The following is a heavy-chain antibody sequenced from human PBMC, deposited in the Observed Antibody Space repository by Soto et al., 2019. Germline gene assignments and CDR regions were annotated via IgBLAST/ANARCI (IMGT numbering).Heavy chain of an antibody. CDR1: CGSIISTTYY. D-gene: IGHD6-19*01. Sequence: SETLSLTCIVSCGSIISTTYYWGWIRQPPGKCLEWIGSFYYIGIXXYNSSLKXXVTVSVDTSNXQFSPXLMSVTSADTGVYYCARDAVAGTDYCGQGIQVTVS. V-gene: IGHV4-39*02. CDR2: FYYIGIX. J-gene: IGHJ4*02. CDR3: ARDAVAGTDY.